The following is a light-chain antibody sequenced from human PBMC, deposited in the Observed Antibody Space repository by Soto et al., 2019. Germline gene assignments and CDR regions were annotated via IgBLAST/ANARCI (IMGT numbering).Light chain of an antibody. CDR3: CSYAGGSTYV. V-gene: IGLV2-23*01. Sequence: QAARTQPASVSGSPGQSITISCTGTSSDVGSYNLVSWYQHHPGKAPKFMIYEGTKRPSGVSSRFSGSKSGNTASLTISGLQAEDEAYYYCCSYAGGSTYVFGTGTKVTVL. CDR2: EGT. J-gene: IGLJ1*01. CDR1: SSDVGSYNL.